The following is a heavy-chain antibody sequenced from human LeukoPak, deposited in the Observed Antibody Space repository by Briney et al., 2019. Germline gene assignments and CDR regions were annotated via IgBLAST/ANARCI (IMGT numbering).Heavy chain of an antibody. CDR2: ISGSGGST. V-gene: IGHV3-23*01. CDR1: GFTVNNNY. D-gene: IGHD2-2*01. Sequence: PGGSLRLSCAASGFTVNNNYMSWVRQAPGKGLEWVSAISGSGGSTYYADSVKGRFTISRDNSKNTLYLQMNSLRAEDTAVYYCAKSPKLIVVVPAATHNWFDPWGQGTLVTVSS. J-gene: IGHJ5*02. CDR3: AKSPKLIVVVPAATHNWFDP.